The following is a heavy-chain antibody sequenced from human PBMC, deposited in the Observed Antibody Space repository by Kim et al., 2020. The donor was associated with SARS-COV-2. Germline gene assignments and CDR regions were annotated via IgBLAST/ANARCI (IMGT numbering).Heavy chain of an antibody. D-gene: IGHD2-2*01. J-gene: IGHJ6*01. CDR2: IIPILGIA. Sequence: SVKVSCKASGGTFSSYAISWVRQAPGQGLEWMGRIIPILGIANYAQKFQGRVTITADKSTSTAYMELSSLRSDDTAVYYCARGSAAMGYYYYYYGMDVW. CDR1: GGTFSSYA. CDR3: ARGSAAMGYYYYYYGMDV. V-gene: IGHV1-69*04.